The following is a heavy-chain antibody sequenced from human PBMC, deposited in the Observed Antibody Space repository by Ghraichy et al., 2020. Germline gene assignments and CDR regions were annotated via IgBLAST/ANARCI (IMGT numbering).Heavy chain of an antibody. CDR1: GFTFSSFW. V-gene: IGHV3-74*01. Sequence: GGSLRLSCAASGFTFSSFWMHWVRQAPGKGLVWVSRINGDVTTTNYADSVKGRFTISRDNAKNTLYLQMNSLRVEDTAVYYCARGGGGSYGAYWGQGTLVTVSS. J-gene: IGHJ4*02. CDR3: ARGGGGSYGAY. D-gene: IGHD1-26*01. CDR2: INGDVTTT.